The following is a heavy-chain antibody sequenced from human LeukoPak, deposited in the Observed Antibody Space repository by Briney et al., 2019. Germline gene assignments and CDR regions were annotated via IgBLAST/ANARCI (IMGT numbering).Heavy chain of an antibody. CDR2: IIPIFGTA. Sequence: SVKVSCKASGGTFSSCAISWVRQAPGQGLEWMGGIIPIFGTANYAQKFQGRVTITADESTSTAYMELSSLRSEDTAVYYCARDILVRGQGFDPWGQGTLVTVSS. D-gene: IGHD3-10*01. J-gene: IGHJ5*02. V-gene: IGHV1-69*13. CDR1: GGTFSSCA. CDR3: ARDILVRGQGFDP.